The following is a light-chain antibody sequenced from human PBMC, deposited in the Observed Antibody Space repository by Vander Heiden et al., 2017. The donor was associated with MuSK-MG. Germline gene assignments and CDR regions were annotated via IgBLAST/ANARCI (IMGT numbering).Light chain of an antibody. CDR3: SSYAGSTTYVV. V-gene: IGLV2-23*01. CDR1: SSDVGSYNL. Sequence: QSALTQPASVSGSPGQSITISCTGTSSDVGSYNLVSWYQQYPAKAPKLMLFEGSKRPSGVSNRFSASKSGNTASLTISGLQAEDEADYYCSSYAGSTTYVVFGGGTQLTVL. J-gene: IGLJ2*01. CDR2: EGS.